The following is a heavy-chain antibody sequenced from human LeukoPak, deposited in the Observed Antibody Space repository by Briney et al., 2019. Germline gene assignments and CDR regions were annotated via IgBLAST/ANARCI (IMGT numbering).Heavy chain of an antibody. CDR1: GGSISSYY. CDR2: IYYSGST. Sequence: SETLSLTCTVSGGSISSYYWSWIRQPPGKGLEWTGYIYYSGSTNYNPSLKSRVTISVDTSKNQFSLKLSSVTAADTAVYYCARGGSTVTTSYWYFDLWGRGTLVTVSS. V-gene: IGHV4-59*01. CDR3: ARGGSTVTTSYWYFDL. J-gene: IGHJ2*01. D-gene: IGHD4-17*01.